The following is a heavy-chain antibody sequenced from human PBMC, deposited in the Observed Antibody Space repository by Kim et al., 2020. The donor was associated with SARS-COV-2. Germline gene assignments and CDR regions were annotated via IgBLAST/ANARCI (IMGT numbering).Heavy chain of an antibody. CDR3: AKGGEWFGELPYGMDV. Sequence: GGSLRLSCAASGFTFSSYAMSWVRQAPGKGLEWVSVIYSGGSSTYYADSVKGRFTISRDNSKNTLYLQMNSLRAEDTAVYYCAKGGEWFGELPYGMDVWGQGTTVTVSS. CDR2: IYSGGSST. J-gene: IGHJ6*02. D-gene: IGHD3-10*01. V-gene: IGHV3-23*03. CDR1: GFTFSSYA.